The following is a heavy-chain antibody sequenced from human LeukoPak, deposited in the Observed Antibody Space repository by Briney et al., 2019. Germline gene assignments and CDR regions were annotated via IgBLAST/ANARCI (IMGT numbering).Heavy chain of an antibody. CDR1: GYTFTSYD. CDR3: ARAPLGLIVVVPAAIRERYYYYYYMDV. V-gene: IGHV1-8*03. J-gene: IGHJ6*03. Sequence: GASVKVSCKASGYTFTSYDINWARQATGQGLEWMGWMNPNSGNTGYAQKFQGRVTITRNTSISTAYMELSSLRSEDTAVYYCARAPLGLIVVVPAAIRERYYYYYYMDVWGKGTTVTVSS. CDR2: MNPNSGNT. D-gene: IGHD2-2*02.